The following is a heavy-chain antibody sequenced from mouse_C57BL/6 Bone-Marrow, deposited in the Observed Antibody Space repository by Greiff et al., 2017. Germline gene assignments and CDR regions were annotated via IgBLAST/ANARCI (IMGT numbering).Heavy chain of an antibody. CDR1: GYTFTSYW. CDR2: LDPSDSYT. CDR3: ARAYYYGSVDY. D-gene: IGHD1-1*01. J-gene: IGHJ2*01. Sequence: QVQLQQPGAELVMPGASVKLSCKASGYTFTSYWMHWVKQRPGQGLEWIGELDPSDSYTNYNQKFKGKSTLTVDKSSSTAYMQLSSLTSEDSAVYYCARAYYYGSVDYWGQGTTRTVSS. V-gene: IGHV1-69*01.